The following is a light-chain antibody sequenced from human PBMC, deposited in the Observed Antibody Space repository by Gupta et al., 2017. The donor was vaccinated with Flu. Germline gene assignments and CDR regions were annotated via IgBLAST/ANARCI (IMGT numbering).Light chain of an antibody. CDR2: ATT. Sequence: DIQLTQSPSSLSASVGDRVTITCRASQSISGYLHWLQKKPGKAPKLLIYATTSLQSGVPSRFSGSSSGTAFTLTITILPPEVFATYYFQHSYTIPLFGGGTKVEIK. CDR3: QHSYTIPL. J-gene: IGKJ4*01. CDR1: QSISGY. V-gene: IGKV1-39*01.